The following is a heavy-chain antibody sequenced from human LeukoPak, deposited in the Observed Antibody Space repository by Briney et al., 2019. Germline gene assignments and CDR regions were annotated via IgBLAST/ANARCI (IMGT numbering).Heavy chain of an antibody. V-gene: IGHV1-18*01. CDR1: GYTFTSCG. J-gene: IGHJ3*02. CDR3: ARYRYFDWLRAPTLADKAHAFDI. Sequence: ASVKVSSKASGYTFTSCGISWVRQAPGQGLEWMGWISADNGNTNYAQKLQGRVTMTTDTSTSTAYMELRSLRSDDTAVYYCARYRYFDWLRAPTLADKAHAFDIWGQGTMVTVSS. CDR2: ISADNGNT. D-gene: IGHD3-9*01.